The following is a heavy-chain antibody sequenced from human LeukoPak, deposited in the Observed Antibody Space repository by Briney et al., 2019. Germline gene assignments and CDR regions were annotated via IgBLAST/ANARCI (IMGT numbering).Heavy chain of an antibody. CDR1: GFTSSNFD. V-gene: IGHV3-48*03. CDR2: IDGSGTVR. Sequence: PGGSLRVSCAASGFTSSNFDMTSVRQAPGKGLEWLSYIDGSGTVRCYADSVNRRFTISRDNAKNSLHLQMGRLRAEDTAVYYYARETRGGTYRYNFLAYWGLGTRVTVSS. J-gene: IGHJ4*02. CDR3: ARETRGGTYRYNFLAY. D-gene: IGHD3-16*02.